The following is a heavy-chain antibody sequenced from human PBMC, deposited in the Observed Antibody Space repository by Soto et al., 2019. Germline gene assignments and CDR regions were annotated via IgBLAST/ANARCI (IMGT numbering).Heavy chain of an antibody. J-gene: IGHJ4*02. CDR3: ARYNAASGTYYFDF. Sequence: SETLSLTCAVAGASVSSTYLWSWVRPPPGKGPEWIGEINHRGSANYNPSLKSRVTISVDISKSQFSLRLTSVTAADTAVYYCARYNAASGTYYFDFWGQGALVTVSS. V-gene: IGHV4-4*02. D-gene: IGHD6-13*01. CDR1: GASVSSTYL. CDR2: INHRGSA.